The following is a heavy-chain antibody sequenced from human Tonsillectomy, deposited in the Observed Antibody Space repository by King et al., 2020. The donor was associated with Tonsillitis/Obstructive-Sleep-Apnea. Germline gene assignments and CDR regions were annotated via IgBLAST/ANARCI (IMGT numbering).Heavy chain of an antibody. D-gene: IGHD3-22*01. J-gene: IGHJ4*02. CDR2: IYYSGST. V-gene: IGHV4-59*01. CDR1: GGSISSYY. CDR3: ARVYYYDSSFFDY. Sequence: VQLQESGPGLVKPSETLSLTCTVSGGSISSYYWNWIRQPPGKGLEWIGYIYYSGSTNYNPSLKSRVTISLDTSKNQFSLKLSSVTAADTAVYYCARVYYYDSSFFDYWGQGTLVTVSS.